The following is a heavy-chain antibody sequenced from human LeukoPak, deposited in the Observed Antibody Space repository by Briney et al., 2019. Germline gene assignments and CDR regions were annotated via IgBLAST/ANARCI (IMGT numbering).Heavy chain of an antibody. CDR1: GFSLTTYG. J-gene: IGHJ4*01. D-gene: IGHD3-10*01. CDR2: IWYDGSRK. CDR3: ARDGGSGIDY. Sequence: QPGRSLRLSCAASGFSLTTYGTHWLRQAPGKGLEWVAVIWYDGSRKFYGDSVKGRFTVSRDTFENTMYLQMNSLRVEDTAVHYCARDGGSGIDYWGQGTLVTVSS. V-gene: IGHV3-33*01.